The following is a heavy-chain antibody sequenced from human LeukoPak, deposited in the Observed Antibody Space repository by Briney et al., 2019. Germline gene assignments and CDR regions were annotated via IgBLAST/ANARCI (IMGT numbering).Heavy chain of an antibody. D-gene: IGHD2-21*02. CDR3: ARDCGGDCNNWFDP. Sequence: ASVKVSCKASGYTFTSYGISWVRQAPGQRLEWTGWISAYNGNTNYAQKLQGRVTMTTDTSTSTAYMELRSLRSDDTAVYYCARDCGGDCNNWFDPWGQGTLVTVSS. J-gene: IGHJ5*02. CDR1: GYTFTSYG. CDR2: ISAYNGNT. V-gene: IGHV1-18*01.